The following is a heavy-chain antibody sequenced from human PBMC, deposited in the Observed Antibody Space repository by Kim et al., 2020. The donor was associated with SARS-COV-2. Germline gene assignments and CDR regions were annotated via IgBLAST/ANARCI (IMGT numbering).Heavy chain of an antibody. CDR1: GGSIRSSDYY. D-gene: IGHD6-19*01. V-gene: IGHV4-39*01. CDR2: IYDSRTS. J-gene: IGHJ5*02. Sequence: SETLSLTCTVSGGSIRSSDYYWGWVRQLPGKGLEWIGTIYDSRTSYYNPSLRSRVTISVDMSTNQFSLRLSSVTAADTAMYYCARQSDAWLLQSWGQGTL. CDR3: ARQSDAWLLQS.